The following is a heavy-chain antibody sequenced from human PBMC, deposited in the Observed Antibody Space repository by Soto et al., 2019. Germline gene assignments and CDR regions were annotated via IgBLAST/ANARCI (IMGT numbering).Heavy chain of an antibody. CDR1: GGSISSSSYY. CDR3: ASSIVGAYDY. V-gene: IGHV4-39*01. Sequence: SETLSLTCTVSGGSISSSSYYWGWIRQPPGKGLEWIGSIYYSGGTYYNPSLKSRVTISVDTSKNQFSLKLSSVTAADTAVYYCASSIVGAYDYWGQGTLVTVSS. CDR2: IYYSGGT. J-gene: IGHJ4*02. D-gene: IGHD1-26*01.